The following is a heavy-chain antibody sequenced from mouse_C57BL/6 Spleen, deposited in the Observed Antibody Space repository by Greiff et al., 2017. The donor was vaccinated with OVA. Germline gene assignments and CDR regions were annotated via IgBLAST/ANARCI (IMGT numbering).Heavy chain of an antibody. CDR1: GYSITSGYY. CDR2: ISYDGSN. V-gene: IGHV3-6*01. D-gene: IGHD2-4*01. Sequence: VQLKESGPGLVKPSQSLSLTCSVTGYSITSGYYWNWIRQFPGNKLEWMGYISYDGSNNYNPSLKNRISITRDTSKNQFFLKLNSVTTEDTATYYCASIYYDYDEYAMDYWGQGTSVTVSS. J-gene: IGHJ4*01. CDR3: ASIYYDYDEYAMDY.